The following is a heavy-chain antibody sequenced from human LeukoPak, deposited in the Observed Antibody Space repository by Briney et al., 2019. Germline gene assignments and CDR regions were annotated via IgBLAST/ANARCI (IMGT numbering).Heavy chain of an antibody. V-gene: IGHV1-2*02. Sequence: ASVKVSCKASGYTFTGYYMHWVRQAPGQGLEWMGWINPNSGGTNYAQKFQGRVTMTRDTSISTAYMELSRLRSDDTAVYYCARDLGYGGNSGAFDIWGQGTMVTVSS. D-gene: IGHD4-23*01. CDR2: INPNSGGT. CDR1: GYTFTGYY. CDR3: ARDLGYGGNSGAFDI. J-gene: IGHJ3*02.